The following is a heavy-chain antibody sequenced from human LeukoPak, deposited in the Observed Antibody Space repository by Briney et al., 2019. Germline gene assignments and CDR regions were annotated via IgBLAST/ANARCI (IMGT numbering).Heavy chain of an antibody. J-gene: IGHJ4*02. CDR2: IYYSGST. CDR1: GGSISSSSYY. CDR3: ARLVDTAGGGFDY. V-gene: IGHV4-39*01. Sequence: SETLSPTCTVSGGSISSSSYYWGWIRQPPGKGLEWIGSIYYSGSTYYNPSLKSRVTISVDTSKNQFSLKLSSVTAADTAVYYCARLVDTAGGGFDYWGQGTLVTASS. D-gene: IGHD5-18*01.